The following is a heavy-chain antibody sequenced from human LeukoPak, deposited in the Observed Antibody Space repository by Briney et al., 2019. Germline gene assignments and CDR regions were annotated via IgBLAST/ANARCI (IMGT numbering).Heavy chain of an antibody. Sequence: KPSETLSLTCAAYGGSFSGYYWCWIRQPPGKGLEWIGEINHSGSTNYNPSLKSRVTISVDTSKNQFSLKLSSVTAADTAVYYCARGRIVATIPHFDYWGQGTLVTVSS. CDR3: ARGRIVATIPHFDY. CDR1: GGSFSGYY. V-gene: IGHV4-34*01. CDR2: INHSGST. D-gene: IGHD5-12*01. J-gene: IGHJ4*02.